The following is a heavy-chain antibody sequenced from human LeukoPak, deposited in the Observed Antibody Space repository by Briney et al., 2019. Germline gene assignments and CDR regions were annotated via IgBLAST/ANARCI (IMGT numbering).Heavy chain of an antibody. CDR1: GYSFTSYW. CDR2: IHPGDSDT. Sequence: GESLKISCKGSGYSFTSYWIGWVRQMPGKGLEWMGIIHPGDSDTRYSPSFQGQVTISADKSISTAYLQWSSLKASDTAMYYCARQGKTADRGVDYWGQGTLVTVSS. J-gene: IGHJ4*02. V-gene: IGHV5-51*01. D-gene: IGHD3-22*01. CDR3: ARQGKTADRGVDY.